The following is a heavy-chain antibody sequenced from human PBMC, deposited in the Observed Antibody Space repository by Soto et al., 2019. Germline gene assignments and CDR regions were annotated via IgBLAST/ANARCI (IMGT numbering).Heavy chain of an antibody. CDR1: GYTFTGYF. CDR2: INPNSGDT. D-gene: IGHD3-22*01. V-gene: IGHV1-2*02. Sequence: ASVKVSCKASGYTFTGYFIHWVQQAPGQGLEWVGWINPNSGDTNYAQRFQGRVAMTRDTSISTAYMELSRLRSDDTAIYYCARDYRYYDSSGNLHYWGQGTLVTVSS. CDR3: ARDYRYYDSSGNLHY. J-gene: IGHJ4*02.